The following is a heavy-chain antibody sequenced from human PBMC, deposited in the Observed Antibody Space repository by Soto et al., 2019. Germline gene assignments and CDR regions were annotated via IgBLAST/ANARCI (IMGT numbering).Heavy chain of an antibody. Sequence: PSETLSLTCTVSGGSISSYYWSWIRQPPGKGLEWIGYIYYSGSTNYNPSLKSRVTISVDTSKNQFSLKLSSVTAADTAVYYCARALFCRYCTNGDMGNYYGMDVWGQGTTVTVSS. D-gene: IGHD2-8*01. J-gene: IGHJ6*02. V-gene: IGHV4-59*01. CDR3: ARALFCRYCTNGDMGNYYGMDV. CDR1: GGSISSYY. CDR2: IYYSGST.